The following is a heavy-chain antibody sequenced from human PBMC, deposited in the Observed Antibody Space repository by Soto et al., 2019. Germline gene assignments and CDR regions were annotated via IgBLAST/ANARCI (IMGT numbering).Heavy chain of an antibody. CDR3: ARGTPPKRTIFGVVIIHYYYMNV. V-gene: IGHV4-59*01. Sequence: SETLSLTCTVSGGSISSYYWSWIRQPPGKGLEWIGYIYYSGSTNYNPSLKSRVTISVDTSKNQFSLKLSSVTAADTAVYYCARGTPPKRTIFGVVIIHYYYMNVWGKRTTVTVSS. CDR2: IYYSGST. D-gene: IGHD3-3*01. CDR1: GGSISSYY. J-gene: IGHJ6*03.